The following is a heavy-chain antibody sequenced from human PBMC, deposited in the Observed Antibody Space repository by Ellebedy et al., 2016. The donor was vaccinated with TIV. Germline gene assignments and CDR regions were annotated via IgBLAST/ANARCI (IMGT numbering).Heavy chain of an antibody. Sequence: GGSLRLSCAASGFSFSSYWMSWVRQPPGKGLEWVANINQDGSEEYYVDSAKGRFTISRDNAKNSLYLQMNSLRAEDTAVYYCATDGSFGDYLSPTHAFENWGRGTMVFVSS. CDR3: ATDGSFGDYLSPTHAFEN. CDR1: GFSFSSYW. J-gene: IGHJ3*02. V-gene: IGHV3-7*01. D-gene: IGHD4-17*01. CDR2: INQDGSEE.